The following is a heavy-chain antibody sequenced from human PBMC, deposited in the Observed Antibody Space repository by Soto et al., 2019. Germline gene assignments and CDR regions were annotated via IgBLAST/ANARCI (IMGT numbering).Heavy chain of an antibody. Sequence: SVKVSCKASGFTFTSSAEQWVRKARGQRLVLVGWIFVGSRQPNYAQKFQERVTITREMSTSTAYMELSSLRSEDTAVYYCAADGYSYGYGYYYYYGMDVWGQGTTVTVSS. V-gene: IGHV1-58*01. CDR1: GFTFTSSA. J-gene: IGHJ6*02. D-gene: IGHD5-18*01. CDR3: AADGYSYGYGYYYYYGMDV. CDR2: IFVGSRQP.